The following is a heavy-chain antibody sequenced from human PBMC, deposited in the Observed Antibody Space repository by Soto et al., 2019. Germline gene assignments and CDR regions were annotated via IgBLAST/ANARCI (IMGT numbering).Heavy chain of an antibody. CDR3: ARNYYGSGSYYNRPYYYYMDV. Sequence: PGGSLRLSCAASGFTFSDYYMSWIRQAPGKGLEWVSYISSSGSTIYYADSVKGRFTISRDNAKNSLYLQMNSLRAEDTAVYYCARNYYGSGSYYNRPYYYYMDVWGKGTTVTVSS. CDR2: ISSSGSTI. D-gene: IGHD3-10*01. CDR1: GFTFSDYY. V-gene: IGHV3-11*01. J-gene: IGHJ6*03.